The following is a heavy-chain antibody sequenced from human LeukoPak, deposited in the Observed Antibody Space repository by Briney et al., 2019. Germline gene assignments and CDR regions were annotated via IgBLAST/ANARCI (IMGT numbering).Heavy chain of an antibody. D-gene: IGHD4-17*01. CDR3: AKLPPYGDYPDY. V-gene: IGHV3-23*01. CDR1: GFPFSSYA. CDR2: ISGSGGST. J-gene: IGHJ4*02. Sequence: GGSLRLSCAASGFPFSSYAMSWVRQAPGKGGERVSAISGSGGSTYYADSVKGRFTISRDNSKNTLYLQMNSLRAEDTAVYYCAKLPPYGDYPDYWGQGTLVTVSS.